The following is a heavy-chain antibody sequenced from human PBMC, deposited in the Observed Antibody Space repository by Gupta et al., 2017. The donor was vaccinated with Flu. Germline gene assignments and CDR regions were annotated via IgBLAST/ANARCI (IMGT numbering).Heavy chain of an antibody. CDR1: SISTGAYY. CDR3: AAEYTGSSNSN. J-gene: IGHJ4*02. CDR2: IYYTGTT. D-gene: IGHD6-6*01. V-gene: IGHV4-39*01. Sequence: SISTGAYYWGWVRQPPGKGLEWIGSIYYTGTTYYKPSLKSRVTMSVDRSKNQFSLKLSSVTAADTAVYYCAAEYTGSSNSNWGQGTLVTVS.